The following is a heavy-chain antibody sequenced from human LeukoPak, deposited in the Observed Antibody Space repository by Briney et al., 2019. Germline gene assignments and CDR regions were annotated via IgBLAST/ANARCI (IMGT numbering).Heavy chain of an antibody. D-gene: IGHD6-13*01. CDR1: GFTFSSYA. CDR2: ISYDGSNK. V-gene: IGHV3-30*04. J-gene: IGHJ4*02. CDR3: ARDRQQLGYYFDY. Sequence: GRSLRLSCAASGFTFSSYAMHWVRQAPGKGLEWVAVISYDGSNKYYADSVKGRFTISRDNSKNTLYLQMNSLRAEDTAVYYCARDRQQLGYYFDYWGQGTLVTVSS.